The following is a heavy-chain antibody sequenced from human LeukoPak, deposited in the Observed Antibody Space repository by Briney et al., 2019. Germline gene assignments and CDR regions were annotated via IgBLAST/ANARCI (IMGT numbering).Heavy chain of an antibody. CDR2: IESDGST. CDR3: ARAVTYFYGSVTYDWFDP. V-gene: IGHV3-74*01. Sequence: GGSLRLSCAASGFTFSSYWMHWVRQTPGKGLVWVSRIESDGSTIYADSVKDRFTISRDNGKNTVYLQMNSLRVDDTAMYYCARAVTYFYGSVTYDWFDPWGQGTLVTVSS. D-gene: IGHD3-10*01. CDR1: GFTFSSYW. J-gene: IGHJ5*02.